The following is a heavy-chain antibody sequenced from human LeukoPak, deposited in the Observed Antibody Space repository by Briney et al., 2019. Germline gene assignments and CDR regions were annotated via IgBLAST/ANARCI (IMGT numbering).Heavy chain of an antibody. V-gene: IGHV3-30*18. Sequence: PGRSLRVSCAASGFTFSSYGMHWVRQAPGKGLEWVAVISHDGSDSHYADSVKGRFTISRDNSKITVYLQMSSLRPEDTAVYFCAKELYFGSGSYPDYWGQGTLVRVSS. J-gene: IGHJ4*02. CDR3: AKELYFGSGSYPDY. D-gene: IGHD3-10*01. CDR2: ISHDGSDS. CDR1: GFTFSSYG.